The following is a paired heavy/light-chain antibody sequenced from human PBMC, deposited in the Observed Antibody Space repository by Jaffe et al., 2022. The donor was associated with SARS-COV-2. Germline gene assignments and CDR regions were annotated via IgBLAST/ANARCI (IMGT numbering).Heavy chain of an antibody. Sequence: EVQLVESGGGLVQAGGSLRLSCEVSGFTLSRYWMHWVRQAPGKGLVWVSRIQSDGSSINYADSVKGRFTISRDNAKNTLYLQLNSLRAEDTAVYYCARDAHPSNWDSRGHFDYWGQGTLVTVSS. CDR3: ARDAHPSNWDSRGHFDY. CDR2: IQSDGSSI. J-gene: IGHJ4*02. CDR1: GFTLSRYW. D-gene: IGHD1-7*01. V-gene: IGHV3-74*01.
Light chain of an antibody. CDR1: QSLLYSPNNKNY. CDR3: QQYYTTPQT. CDR2: WAS. J-gene: IGKJ2*01. Sequence: DIVMTQSPDSLPVSLGERATINCKSSQSLLYSPNNKNYLAWYQQKAGQPPELLIYWASTRESGVPDRFSGYGSGTDFTLTISSLQAEDVAVYYCQQYYTTPQTFGQGTKLEIK. V-gene: IGKV4-1*01.